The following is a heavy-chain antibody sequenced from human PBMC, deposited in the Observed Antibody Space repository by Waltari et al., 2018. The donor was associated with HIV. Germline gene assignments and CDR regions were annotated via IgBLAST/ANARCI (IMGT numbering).Heavy chain of an antibody. V-gene: IGHV3-15*01. J-gene: IGHJ6*02. CDR3: TTLVLLGVGMDV. D-gene: IGHD3-10*01. CDR2: IKSKTEGGTT. Sequence: EVQLVESGGGLVKPGGSLRLSCAASGFTFSNAWMSWVRQAPGKGLEWVGRIKSKTEGGTTDYAAPVKGRFTISRDDSENTLYLQMNSLKTEDTAVYYCTTLVLLGVGMDVWGQGTTVTVSS. CDR1: GFTFSNAW.